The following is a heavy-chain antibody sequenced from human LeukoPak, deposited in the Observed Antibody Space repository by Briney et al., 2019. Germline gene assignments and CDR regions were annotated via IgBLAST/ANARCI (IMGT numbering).Heavy chain of an antibody. CDR2: IYYSGST. V-gene: IGHV4-39*01. CDR3: ARSYYYDYRQIDY. D-gene: IGHD3-22*01. Sequence: SETLSLTCTVSGDSISTSSYYWGWLRQPPGKGLEWLGSIYYSGSTYYNPSLKSRVTISVDTSKNQFSLNLYAVTAADTAVFYCARSYYYDYRQIDYWGQGTLVTVSS. J-gene: IGHJ4*02. CDR1: GDSISTSSYY.